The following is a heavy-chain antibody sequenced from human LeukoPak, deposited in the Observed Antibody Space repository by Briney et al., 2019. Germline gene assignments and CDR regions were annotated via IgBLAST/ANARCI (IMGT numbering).Heavy chain of an antibody. D-gene: IGHD2-15*01. CDR3: ARARASGRSGFDY. CDR1: GFTFSSYG. V-gene: IGHV3-33*01. CDR2: IWYDGSNK. J-gene: IGHJ4*02. Sequence: GGSLRLSCAASGFTFSSYGMHWVRQAPGKGLEWVAVIWYDGSNKYYADSVKGRFTISRDNSKNTLYLQMNSLRAEDAAVYYCARARASGRSGFDYWGQGTLVTVSS.